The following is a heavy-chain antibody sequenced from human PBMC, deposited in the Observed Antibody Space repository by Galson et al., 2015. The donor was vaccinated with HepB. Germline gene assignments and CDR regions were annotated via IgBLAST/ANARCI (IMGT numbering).Heavy chain of an antibody. J-gene: IGHJ3*02. CDR1: GYTFTSYD. Sequence: SVKVSCKASGYTFTSYDINWVRQATGQGLEWMGWMNPNSDNTGYAQKFQGRVTMTRNTSISTAYMELSSLISEDTAVYYCARDHGQLVVPAAMEPFDAFDIWGQGTMVTVSS. D-gene: IGHD2-2*01. CDR3: ARDHGQLVVPAAMEPFDAFDI. CDR2: MNPNSDNT. V-gene: IGHV1-8*01.